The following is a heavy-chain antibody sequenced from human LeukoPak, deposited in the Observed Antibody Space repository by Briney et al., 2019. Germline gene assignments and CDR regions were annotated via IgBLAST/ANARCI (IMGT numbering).Heavy chain of an antibody. J-gene: IGHJ4*02. CDR1: GSTFSSYA. V-gene: IGHV1-69*05. CDR3: ASPTGIAEAGVFDY. D-gene: IGHD6-19*01. Sequence: SVKVSCKASGSTFSSYAISWVRQAPGQGLEWMGGIIPIFGTANYAQKFQGRVTITTDESTSTAYMELSSLRSEDTAVYYCASPTGIAEAGVFDYWGQGTLVTVSS. CDR2: IIPIFGTA.